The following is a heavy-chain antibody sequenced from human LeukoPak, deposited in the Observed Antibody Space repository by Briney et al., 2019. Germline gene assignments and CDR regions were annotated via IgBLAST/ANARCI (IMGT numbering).Heavy chain of an antibody. CDR3: AGVRYFDWLSPFDY. Sequence: GGSLRLSCAASGFTFSSYAMHWVRQAPGKGLEWVAVISYDGSNKYYADSVKGRFTISRDNSKNTLYLQMNSLRAEDTAVYYCAGVRYFDWLSPFDYWGQGTLVTVSS. V-gene: IGHV3-30*04. CDR2: ISYDGSNK. J-gene: IGHJ4*02. CDR1: GFTFSSYA. D-gene: IGHD3-9*01.